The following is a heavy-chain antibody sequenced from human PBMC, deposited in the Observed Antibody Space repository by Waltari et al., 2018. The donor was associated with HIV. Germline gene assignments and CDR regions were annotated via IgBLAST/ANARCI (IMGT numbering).Heavy chain of an antibody. J-gene: IGHJ1*01. D-gene: IGHD3-10*01. CDR1: GGSVSQFT. V-gene: IGHV4-59*02. CDR3: ARGREHAYPRDFQY. Sequence: QVQLQESGPRLGRPSEPLSPTCNVSGGSVSQFTWGAIRQSSENVLEWIGYIYDNGRANYHPSLKSRVTRSLDTSKNQFSLKLSSVTTEDAAMYYCARGREHAYPRDFQYWGQGALVSVSS. CDR2: IYDNGRA.